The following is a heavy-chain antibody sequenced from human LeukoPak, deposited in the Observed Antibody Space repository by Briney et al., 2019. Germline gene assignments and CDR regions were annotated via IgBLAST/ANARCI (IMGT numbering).Heavy chain of an antibody. CDR2: INPNSGGT. D-gene: IGHD4-17*01. V-gene: IGHV1-2*02. CDR3: ARDRAGYGDYGVSWFDP. Sequence: GASVKVSCKASGYTFTGYYMHWVRQAPGQGLEWMGWINPNSGGTNYAQKFQGRDTMTRDTSISTAYMELSRLRSDDTAVYYCARDRAGYGDYGVSWFDPWGQGTLVTVSS. CDR1: GYTFTGYY. J-gene: IGHJ5*02.